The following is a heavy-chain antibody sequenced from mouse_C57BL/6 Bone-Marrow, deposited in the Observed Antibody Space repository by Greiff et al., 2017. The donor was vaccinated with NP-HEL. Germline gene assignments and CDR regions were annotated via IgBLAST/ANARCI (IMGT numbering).Heavy chain of an antibody. CDR3: ARYYGSSYPYWYFDV. V-gene: IGHV3-3*01. CDR1: GFSINSDCY. Sequence: EVQLKESGPSLVRPSQTLSLTCTVTGFSINSDCYWIWIRQFPGNKLEYIGYTFYSGITYYNPSLESRTYITRDTSKNQFSLKLSSVTTEDTATYYCARYYGSSYPYWYFDVWGTGTTVTVSS. D-gene: IGHD1-1*01. J-gene: IGHJ1*03. CDR2: TFYSGIT.